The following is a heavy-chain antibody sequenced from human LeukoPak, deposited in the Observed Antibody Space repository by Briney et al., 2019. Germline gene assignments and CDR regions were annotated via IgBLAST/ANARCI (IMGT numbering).Heavy chain of an antibody. V-gene: IGHV4-59*08. Sequence: SETLSLTCTVSDGSLSTYYWSWIRQPPGKELEWNGYIYYSGSTNYNPSLKSRVTMSVDTSKNQFFLKLSSVTAADTAVYYCARQGSVGLADAFDIWGQGTMVTVSS. CDR1: DGSLSTYY. J-gene: IGHJ3*02. D-gene: IGHD6-19*01. CDR2: IYYSGST. CDR3: ARQGSVGLADAFDI.